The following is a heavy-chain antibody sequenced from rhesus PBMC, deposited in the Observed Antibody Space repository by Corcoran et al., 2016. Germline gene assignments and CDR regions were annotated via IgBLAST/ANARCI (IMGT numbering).Heavy chain of an antibody. Sequence: EVQLVQSGAEVKRPGESLKISCKTSGYSFTSYWISRLRQWPGKGLEWMGAIDPSDSYTRSSPSFQGQVTLSADKSISTAYLQWSSLNASDTATYYCAKGAAAALHFDYWGQGVLVTVSS. CDR1: GYSFTSYW. V-gene: IGHV5-20*02. J-gene: IGHJ4*01. CDR3: AKGAAAALHFDY. CDR2: IDPSDSYT. D-gene: IGHD6-25*01.